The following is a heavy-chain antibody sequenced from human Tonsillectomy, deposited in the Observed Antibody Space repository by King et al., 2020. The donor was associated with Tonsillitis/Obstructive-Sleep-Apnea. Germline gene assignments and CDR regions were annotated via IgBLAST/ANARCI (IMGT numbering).Heavy chain of an antibody. CDR1: GFTFDDYA. CDR2: ICWNSGSI. D-gene: IGHD3-22*01. V-gene: IGHV3-9*01. CDR3: AKVITYYYDSSDAFDI. J-gene: IGHJ3*02. Sequence: EVQLVESGGGLVQPGRSLRLSCAASGFTFDDYAMHWVRQAPGKGLEWVSGICWNSGSIGYADSVKGRFTISRDNAKNSLYLQMNSLRAEDTALYYCAKVITYYYDSSDAFDIWGQGTMVTVSS.